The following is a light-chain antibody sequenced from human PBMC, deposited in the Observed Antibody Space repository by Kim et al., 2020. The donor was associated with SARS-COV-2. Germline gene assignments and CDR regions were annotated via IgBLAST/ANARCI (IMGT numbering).Light chain of an antibody. CDR2: DVG. CDR1: SSDVGGYNY. CDR3: CSYSGGLAFV. Sequence: QSVPISCTGSSSDVGGYNYVSWYQQHPGKGPNLIIYDVGHRPSGVPDRFFGSKSGNTASLTISGLQAEEEADYHCCSYSGGLAFVFGGGTKVTVL. J-gene: IGLJ2*01. V-gene: IGLV2-11*03.